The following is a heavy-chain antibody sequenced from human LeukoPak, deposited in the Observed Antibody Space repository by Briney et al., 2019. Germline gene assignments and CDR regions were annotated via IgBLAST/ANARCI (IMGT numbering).Heavy chain of an antibody. CDR3: ARVNYYGSY. Sequence: SETLSLTCTVSGASISSSTYFWGWIRQPPGKGLEWIGYIYYSGSTNYNPSLKSRVTISVDTSKNQFSLKLSSVTAADTAVYYCARVNYYGSYWGQGTLVTVSS. D-gene: IGHD3-10*01. V-gene: IGHV4-61*05. CDR2: IYYSGST. J-gene: IGHJ4*02. CDR1: GASISSSTYF.